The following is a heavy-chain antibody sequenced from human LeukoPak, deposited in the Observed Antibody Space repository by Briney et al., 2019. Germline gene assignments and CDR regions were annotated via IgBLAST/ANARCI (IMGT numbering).Heavy chain of an antibody. D-gene: IGHD3-10*01. CDR1: GFTF. Sequence: GGSLRLSCAASGFTFHWVRQAPGKGLEWVAFIRYDGSNKYYADSVKGRFTISRDNSKNTLYLQMNSLRAEDTAVYYCAKGGAYYYGSGSINWGQGTLVTVSS. CDR2: IRYDGSNK. J-gene: IGHJ4*02. V-gene: IGHV3-30*02. CDR3: AKGGAYYYGSGSIN.